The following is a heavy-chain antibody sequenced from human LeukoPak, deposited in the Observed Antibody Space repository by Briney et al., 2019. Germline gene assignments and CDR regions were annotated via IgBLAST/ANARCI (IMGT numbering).Heavy chain of an antibody. D-gene: IGHD3-10*01. V-gene: IGHV4-59*01. CDR2: IYYSGST. Sequence: PSETLSLTCTVSGGSISSYYWSWIRQPPGKGLEWIGYIYYSGSTNYNPSIKSRVTISVDTSKNQFSLKLSSVTAADTAVYYCARDGDYYGSGSPLLHYGMDVWGQGTTVTVSS. J-gene: IGHJ6*02. CDR1: GGSISSYY. CDR3: ARDGDYYGSGSPLLHYGMDV.